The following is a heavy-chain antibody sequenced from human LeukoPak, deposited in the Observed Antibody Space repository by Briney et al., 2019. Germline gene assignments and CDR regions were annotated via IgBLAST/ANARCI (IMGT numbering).Heavy chain of an antibody. D-gene: IGHD3-3*01. CDR2: IYYSGTT. CDR3: ARVTLYFDFSTGNHYYFDS. V-gene: IGHV4-59*08. CDR1: GGPITNNY. Sequence: SETLSLTCTVSGGPITNNYWSWIRQTPGKGLEWIGYIYYSGTTTYNPSLKSRVTISIDTSTNQFSLQLTSVTAADTAVYYCARVTLYFDFSTGNHYYFDSWGQGTLVIVSS. J-gene: IGHJ4*02.